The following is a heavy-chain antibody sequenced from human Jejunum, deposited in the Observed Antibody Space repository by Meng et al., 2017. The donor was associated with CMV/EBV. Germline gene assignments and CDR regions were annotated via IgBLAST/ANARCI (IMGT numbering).Heavy chain of an antibody. CDR1: GGPFYGYY. V-gene: IGHV4-34*01. CDR3: ARSRTYFRY. D-gene: IGHD1-1*01. CDR2: IYPGGGT. J-gene: IGHJ1*01. Sequence: LSRTFAVYGGPFYGYYWSWLRQPPGKGLEWIGEIYPGGGTNYNPSLKSRVTISADTSRNQFSLKLNSVSAADTAVYYCARSRTYFRYWAQGTLVTVSS.